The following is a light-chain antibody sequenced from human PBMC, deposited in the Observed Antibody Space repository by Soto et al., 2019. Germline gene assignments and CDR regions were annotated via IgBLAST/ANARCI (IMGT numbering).Light chain of an antibody. J-gene: IGKJ1*01. CDR2: GAS. CDR3: QQYNDWPRT. Sequence: EIVMTQSPGTLSVSPGERATLSCRASQSVSSNLARYQQKPGQAPRLLIYGASTRATGIPAGFSGSRSGTDFTLTISSLQSEDFAVHYCQQYNDWPRTFGQGTKVEIK. CDR1: QSVSSN. V-gene: IGKV3-15*01.